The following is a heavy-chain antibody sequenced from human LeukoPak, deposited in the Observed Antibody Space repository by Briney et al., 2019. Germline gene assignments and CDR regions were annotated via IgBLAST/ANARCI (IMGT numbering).Heavy chain of an antibody. CDR2: IYYSGST. CDR1: GGSISTYY. V-gene: IGHV4-59*08. J-gene: IGHJ4*02. D-gene: IGHD6-19*01. CDR3: ARIDRAVAGTIDY. Sequence: PSETLSLTCTVFGGSISTYYWTWIRQPPGKGLEWIGYIYYSGSTNYNPSLKSRVTMSVDTSTNQFSLKLSSVTAADTAVYYCARIDRAVAGTIDYWGQGTLVTVSP.